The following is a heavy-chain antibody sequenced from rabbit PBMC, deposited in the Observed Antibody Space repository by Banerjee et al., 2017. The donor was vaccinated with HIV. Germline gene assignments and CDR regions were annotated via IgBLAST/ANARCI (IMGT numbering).Heavy chain of an antibody. J-gene: IGHJ4*01. CDR3: ARSFYYTNDYAGDAYYFDL. Sequence: QSLEESGGDLVKPGASLTLTCTASGFTISNTYYIYWVRQAPGKGLEWIGYVASPSGNTYYASWAKGRFTISKTSSTTVDLKMTSLTAADTATYFCARSFYYTNDYAGDAYYFDLWGPGTLVTVS. V-gene: IGHV1S40*01. D-gene: IGHD6-1*01. CDR1: GFTISNTYY. CDR2: VASPSGNT.